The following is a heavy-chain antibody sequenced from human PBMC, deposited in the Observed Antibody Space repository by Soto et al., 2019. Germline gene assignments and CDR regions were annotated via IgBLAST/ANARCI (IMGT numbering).Heavy chain of an antibody. CDR2: IIPIFGTA. J-gene: IGHJ6*02. CDR3: ARGGGSYYYYYYYGMDV. Sequence: LVKGSFKASGGTLSSYAIIWVRQAHGQGLEWMGGIIPIFGTANYAQKFHGRVTITADKSTSTAYMELSSLRSEDTAVYYCARGGGSYYYYYYYGMDVWGQGTTVNVSS. V-gene: IGHV1-69*06. D-gene: IGHD3-10*01. CDR1: GGTLSSYA.